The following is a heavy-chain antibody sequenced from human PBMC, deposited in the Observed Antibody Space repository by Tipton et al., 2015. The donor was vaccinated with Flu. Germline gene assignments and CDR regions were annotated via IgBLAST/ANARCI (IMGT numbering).Heavy chain of an antibody. CDR3: ARRDFSNYVSEPKNWFDP. J-gene: IGHJ5*01. V-gene: IGHV4-30-2*01. Sequence: TLSLTCSVSGGSISSADYFWSWIRQPPGKGLEWIGNSHHTGSTYRNPSLKSRVIISVDRSKNQFSLKLTSVTAADTAVYYCARRDFSNYVSEPKNWFDPWGQGTLVNVSS. D-gene: IGHD4-11*01. CDR2: SHHTGST. CDR1: GGSISSADYF.